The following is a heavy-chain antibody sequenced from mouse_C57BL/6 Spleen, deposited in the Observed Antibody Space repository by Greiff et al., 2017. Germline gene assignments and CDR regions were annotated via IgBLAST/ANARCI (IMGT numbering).Heavy chain of an antibody. J-gene: IGHJ1*03. CDR2: IDPDTGGT. D-gene: IGHD1-1*01. CDR1: GYTFTDYE. V-gene: IGHV1-15*01. CDR3: TSSPYCGSSHGYFDV. Sequence: QVQLQQSGAELVRPGASVTLSCKASGYTFTDYEMHWVKQTPVHGLEWIGAIDPDTGGTASNQKFKGKAILTADKSSSTAYMELRSLTSEDSAVXYCTSSPYCGSSHGYFDVWGTGTTVTVSS.